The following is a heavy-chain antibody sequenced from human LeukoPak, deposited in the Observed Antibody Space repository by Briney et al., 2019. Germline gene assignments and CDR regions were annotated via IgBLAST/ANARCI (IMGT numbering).Heavy chain of an antibody. D-gene: IGHD2-21*02. CDR2: INHSGST. CDR1: GVSISSSPYY. Sequence: SETLSLTCTVSGVSISSSPYYWGWIRQPPGKGLEWIGEINHSGSTNYNPSLKSRVTISVDTSKNQCSLKLSSVTAADTAVYYCARRARAYCGGDCYSYYYYYMDVWGKGTTVTISS. CDR3: ARRARAYCGGDCYSYYYYYMDV. V-gene: IGHV4-39*07. J-gene: IGHJ6*03.